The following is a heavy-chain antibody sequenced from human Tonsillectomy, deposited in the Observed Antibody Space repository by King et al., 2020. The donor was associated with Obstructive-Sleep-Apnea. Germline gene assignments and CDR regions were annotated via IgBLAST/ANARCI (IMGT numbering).Heavy chain of an antibody. CDR1: GGSINNYY. V-gene: IGHV4-59*08. D-gene: IGHD5-12*01. CDR3: ARHRGVEDSRGYGDYFDY. Sequence: QLQESGPGLVKPSETLSLSCTVSGGSINNYYWSWIRQPPGKGLEWIGFMYYRGNTNYSPSLKSRVTISADTSKIQFSLRLSSVTAADTAVYYCARHRGVEDSRGYGDYFDYWGQGTLVTVSS. CDR2: MYYRGNT. J-gene: IGHJ4*02.